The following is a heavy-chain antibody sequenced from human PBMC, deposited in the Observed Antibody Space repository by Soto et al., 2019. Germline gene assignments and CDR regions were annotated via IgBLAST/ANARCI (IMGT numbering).Heavy chain of an antibody. CDR1: GFTFGSYA. Sequence: EVQLLESGGGLVQPGGSLRLSCAASGFTFGSYAMCWVRQAPGKGLEWVSAITGSGGNSYYADSVKGRFTISRDNSKNTLYLQMNSLRVEVTAVYYCANDFSYCSSASCYTSWGQGTLVAVCS. CDR3: ANDFSYCSSASCYTS. D-gene: IGHD2-2*02. J-gene: IGHJ5*02. V-gene: IGHV3-23*01. CDR2: ITGSGGNS.